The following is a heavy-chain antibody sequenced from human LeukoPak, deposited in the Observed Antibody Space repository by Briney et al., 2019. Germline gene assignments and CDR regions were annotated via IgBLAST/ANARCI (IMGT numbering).Heavy chain of an antibody. CDR1: GFTFGDYA. CDR2: IQAKAYGGAT. D-gene: IGHD2-2*01. Sequence: GGSLRLSCSPSGFTFGDYAMSWVRQAPGKGLEWVGGIQAKAYGGATKYAASVNGRFSISRDDSQSIANLQMNDLKTEDTAVYYCTRAPHPRCSSSGCYLDYWGQGTLVTVSS. CDR3: TRAPHPRCSSSGCYLDY. V-gene: IGHV3-49*04. J-gene: IGHJ4*02.